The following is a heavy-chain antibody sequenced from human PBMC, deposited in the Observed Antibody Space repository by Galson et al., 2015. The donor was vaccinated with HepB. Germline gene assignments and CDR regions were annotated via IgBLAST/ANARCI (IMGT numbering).Heavy chain of an antibody. Sequence: SLRLSCAASGFTFSNYAIHWVRQAPGKGLEWVAVISYDGSNQSFADSVKGRFTISRDNSKNTLSLQMNSLRAEDAAVYFCAKEGSPYYYYYGMDVWGQGTTVTVSS. CDR3: AKEGSPYYYYYGMDV. J-gene: IGHJ6*02. D-gene: IGHD3-10*01. CDR1: GFTFSNYA. V-gene: IGHV3-30*18. CDR2: ISYDGSNQ.